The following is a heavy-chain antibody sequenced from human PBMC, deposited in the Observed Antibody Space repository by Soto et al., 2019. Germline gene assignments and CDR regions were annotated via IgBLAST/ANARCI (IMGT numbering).Heavy chain of an antibody. CDR3: ARDGSHLQQTDYYYGMDV. CDR1: GYTFTGHY. Sequence: ASVKVSCKASGYTFTGHYMHWVRQVPGQGLEWMGWISPFSGGTNYAQKFQGRVTMTRDTSITIAYMELSSLRAEDTAVYYCARDGSHLQQTDYYYGMDVWGQGTTVTVSS. J-gene: IGHJ6*02. CDR2: ISPFSGGT. D-gene: IGHD3-10*01. V-gene: IGHV1-2*02.